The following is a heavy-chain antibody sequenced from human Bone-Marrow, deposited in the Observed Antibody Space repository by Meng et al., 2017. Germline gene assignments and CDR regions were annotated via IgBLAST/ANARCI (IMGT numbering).Heavy chain of an antibody. CDR1: GGAISRYY. J-gene: IGHJ4*02. CDR3: ARGGWSLDY. V-gene: IGHV4-59*08. Sequence: QGQLQESGPGLVKPSETLSLTCPVSGGAISRYYWSWIRQPPGKGLEWIGYIYYSGSTNYNPSLKSRVTISVDTSKNQFSLNLSSVTAADTAVYYCARGGWSLDYWGQGTLVTVSS. CDR2: IYYSGST. D-gene: IGHD2-15*01.